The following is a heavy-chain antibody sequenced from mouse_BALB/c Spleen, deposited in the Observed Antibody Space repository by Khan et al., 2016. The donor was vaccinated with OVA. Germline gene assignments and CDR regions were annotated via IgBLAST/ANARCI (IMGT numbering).Heavy chain of an antibody. CDR2: ISYSGNT. J-gene: IGHJ2*01. V-gene: IGHV3-2*02. Sequence: VQLKQSGPGLVKPSQSLSLTCTVTGYSITSDYAWNWIRQFPENKLEWMGYISYSGNTKYNPSLKSRISITRDTSKNQFFLQLNSVTAEDTATYYCARIYGGDFDYGGQGTTLTVSS. D-gene: IGHD1-1*01. CDR3: ARIYGGDFDY. CDR1: GYSITSDYA.